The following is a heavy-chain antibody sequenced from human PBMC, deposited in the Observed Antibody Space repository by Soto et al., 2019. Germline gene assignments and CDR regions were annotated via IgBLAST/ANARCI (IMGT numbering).Heavy chain of an antibody. CDR2: IYYSGST. Sequence: QVQLQESGPGLVKPSETLSLTCTVSGGSISSYYWSWIRQPPGKGLEWIGYIYYSGSTNYNPSLTSRGSMSVDTSKTQFSPKLSAVTTADTAVYYCARVSGGAFDIWGQGTMVTV. V-gene: IGHV4-59*01. D-gene: IGHD1-26*01. J-gene: IGHJ3*02. CDR3: ARVSGGAFDI. CDR1: GGSISSYY.